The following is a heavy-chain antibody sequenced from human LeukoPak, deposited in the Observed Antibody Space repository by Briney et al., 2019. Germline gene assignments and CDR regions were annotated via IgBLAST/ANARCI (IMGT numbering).Heavy chain of an antibody. D-gene: IGHD1-7*01. J-gene: IGHJ4*02. Sequence: GGSLRFSCAASGFTFSNYWMSWVRQAPGRGLEWVANIKQDGSEKYSVNSVKGRFTISRDNAKNSLYLQKNSLRAEDTAIYYCAREDDWNYEDYWGQGTLVTVSS. V-gene: IGHV3-7*01. CDR3: AREDDWNYEDY. CDR1: GFTFSNYW. CDR2: IKQDGSEK.